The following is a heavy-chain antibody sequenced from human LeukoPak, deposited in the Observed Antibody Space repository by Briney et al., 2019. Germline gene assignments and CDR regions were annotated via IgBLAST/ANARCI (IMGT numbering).Heavy chain of an antibody. V-gene: IGHV4-59*01. CDR3: ARDYTLSGSRSFDP. J-gene: IGHJ5*02. CDR2: IYYTGRI. D-gene: IGHD1-26*01. CDR1: GGSISSYY. Sequence: PSETLSLTCTASGGSISSYYWSWIRQPPGKALEWIGDIYYTGRINHTPSLKSRVTLSVDTSKNQFSLQLSSVTAADTAVYYCARDYTLSGSRSFDPWGQGTLVTVSP.